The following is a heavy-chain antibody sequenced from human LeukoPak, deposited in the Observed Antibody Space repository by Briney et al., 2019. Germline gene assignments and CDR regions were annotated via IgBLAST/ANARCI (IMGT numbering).Heavy chain of an antibody. CDR1: GFIFSSYW. V-gene: IGHV3-74*01. D-gene: IGHD1-26*01. Sequence: PGGSLRLSCAASGFIFSSYWMHWVRQAPGKGLVWVSRSNSDGSSRSYADSVKGRFTISGDNAKNTLYLQMNSLRAEDTALYYCARGVVGATFFDYWGQGTLVTVSS. CDR2: SNSDGSSR. J-gene: IGHJ4*02. CDR3: ARGVVGATFFDY.